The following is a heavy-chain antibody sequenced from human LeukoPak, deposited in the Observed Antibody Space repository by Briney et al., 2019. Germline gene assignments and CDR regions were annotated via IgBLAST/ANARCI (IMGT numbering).Heavy chain of an antibody. V-gene: IGHV3-21*01. J-gene: IGHJ4*02. D-gene: IGHD3/OR15-3a*01. CDR2: ISSSSSYI. CDR1: GFTFSSYS. CDR3: ARDLGWTDSPGVDY. Sequence: PGGSLRLSCAASGFTFSSYSMNWVRQAPGKGLEWVSSISSSSSYIYYADSVKGRFTISRDNAKNSLYLQMNSLRAEDTAVYYCARDLGWTDSPGVDYWGQGTLVTVSS.